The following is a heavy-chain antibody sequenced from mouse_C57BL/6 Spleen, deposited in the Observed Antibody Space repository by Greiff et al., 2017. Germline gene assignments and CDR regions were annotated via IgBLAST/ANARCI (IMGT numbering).Heavy chain of an antibody. CDR3: TRGYGRNFYAMDY. CDR2: IDPETGGT. Sequence: VQLQQPGAELVRPGSSVTLSCKASGYTFTDYEMHWVKQTPMHGLEWIGAIDPETGGTAYNQKFKGKAILTADKSSSTAYMELRSLTSEDSAVDYWTRGYGRNFYAMDYWGQGTSVTVSS. CDR1: GYTFTDYE. D-gene: IGHD2-10*02. J-gene: IGHJ4*01. V-gene: IGHV1-15*01.